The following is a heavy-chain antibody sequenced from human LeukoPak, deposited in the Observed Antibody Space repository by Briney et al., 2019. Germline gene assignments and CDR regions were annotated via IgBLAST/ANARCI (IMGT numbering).Heavy chain of an antibody. Sequence: SETLSLTCTVSGYSMSSGYYWGWIRQPPERGLEWIGSMYHTGSTYYNPSLKSRVTISVDTSKNQFSLKLSSVTAADTAVYYCARIRRVDTAMGEIDYWGQGTLVTVSS. J-gene: IGHJ4*02. V-gene: IGHV4-38-2*02. D-gene: IGHD5-18*01. CDR3: ARIRRVDTAMGEIDY. CDR1: GYSMSSGYY. CDR2: MYHTGST.